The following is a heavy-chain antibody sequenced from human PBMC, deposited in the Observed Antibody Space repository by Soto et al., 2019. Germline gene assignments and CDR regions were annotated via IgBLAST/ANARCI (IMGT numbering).Heavy chain of an antibody. CDR1: GFTFSSYS. D-gene: IGHD3-22*01. Sequence: GGSLRLSCAASGFTFSSYSMNWVRQAPGKGLEWVSYISSSSSTIYYADSVKGRLTISRDNAKNSLYLQMNSLRAEDTAVYYCAREIYDSSGYYAPFDYWGQGTLVTVSS. CDR2: ISSSSSTI. J-gene: IGHJ4*02. CDR3: AREIYDSSGYYAPFDY. V-gene: IGHV3-48*01.